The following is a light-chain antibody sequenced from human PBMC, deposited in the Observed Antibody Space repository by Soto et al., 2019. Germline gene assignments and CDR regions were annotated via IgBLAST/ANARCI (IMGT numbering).Light chain of an antibody. J-gene: IGLJ1*01. Sequence: QSVLAQPPSVSGAPGQRVTISCTGSSSNIGAGYDVHWYQQLPGAAPKLLIHGNTNRPSGVPDRFSGSKSGTSASLAITGLQAEDEAEYYCQSYDRSLSGSYVFGTGTKVTVL. CDR1: SSNIGAGYD. CDR2: GNT. CDR3: QSYDRSLSGSYV. V-gene: IGLV1-40*01.